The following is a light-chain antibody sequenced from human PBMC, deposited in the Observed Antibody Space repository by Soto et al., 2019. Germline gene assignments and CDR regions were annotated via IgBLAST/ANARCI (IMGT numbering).Light chain of an antibody. V-gene: IGKV1-39*01. CDR1: QTIIGY. CDR3: QQSYTTPRT. Sequence: DIQMTQSPSVLSASVGDRVTLTCRASQTIIGYLNWYQQKPGKAPRLLINAASNLQSGVPSRFRGSGSETDFTLTITSLQPEEFATYYCQQSYTTPRTFGQGTKVDNK. J-gene: IGKJ1*01. CDR2: AAS.